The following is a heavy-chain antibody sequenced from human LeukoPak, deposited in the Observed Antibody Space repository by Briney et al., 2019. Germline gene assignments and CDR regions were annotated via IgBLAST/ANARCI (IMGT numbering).Heavy chain of an antibody. V-gene: IGHV3-66*04. CDR1: GFTFDDYG. CDR2: IYSGGSI. CDR3: ARPPYGGVDY. Sequence: PGGSLRLSCAASGFTFDDYGMSWVRQAPGKGLEWVSVIYSGGSIYYADSVNGRFTISRDKSKNTLYLQMNSLRAEDTAVYYCARPPYGGVDYWGQGTLVTVSS. D-gene: IGHD4-23*01. J-gene: IGHJ4*02.